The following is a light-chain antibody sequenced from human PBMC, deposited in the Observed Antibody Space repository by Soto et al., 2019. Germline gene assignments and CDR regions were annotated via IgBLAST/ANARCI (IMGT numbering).Light chain of an antibody. V-gene: IGKV1-39*01. J-gene: IGKJ3*01. CDR2: AAS. Sequence: DIQMTQSPSSLSASVGDRVTITCRASQSISSYLNWYQQKPGKAPKLLIYAASSLQSGVPSRFSGSGSGTDFTLTISCLQPEDFATYYCQQSYSGFTFGPGTKVDIK. CDR1: QSISSY. CDR3: QQSYSGFT.